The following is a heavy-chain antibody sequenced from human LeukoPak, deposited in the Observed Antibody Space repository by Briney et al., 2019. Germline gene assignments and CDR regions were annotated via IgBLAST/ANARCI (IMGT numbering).Heavy chain of an antibody. Sequence: PGGSLRLSCAASGFTFSSYGMHWVRQAPGKGLEWVAFIRYDGSNKYYADSVKGRFTISRDNSKNTLYLQMNSLRAEDTAVYYCAMRTDSSSWYYYFDYWGQGTLVTVSS. D-gene: IGHD6-13*01. CDR3: AMRTDSSSWYYYFDY. J-gene: IGHJ4*02. CDR1: GFTFSSYG. V-gene: IGHV3-30*02. CDR2: IRYDGSNK.